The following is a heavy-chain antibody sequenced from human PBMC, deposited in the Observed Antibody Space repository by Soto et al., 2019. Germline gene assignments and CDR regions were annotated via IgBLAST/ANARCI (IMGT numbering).Heavy chain of an antibody. J-gene: IGHJ6*02. CDR1: GFPFSSYW. Sequence: GGSLRLSCAASGFPFSSYWMSWVRQAPGKGLEWVANIKQDGSEKYYVDSVKGRFTISRDNAKNSLYLQMNSLRAEDTAVYYCARDAAGFWSGYYTVSYYGMDVWGQGTTVTVSS. D-gene: IGHD3-3*01. CDR3: ARDAAGFWSGYYTVSYYGMDV. CDR2: IKQDGSEK. V-gene: IGHV3-7*05.